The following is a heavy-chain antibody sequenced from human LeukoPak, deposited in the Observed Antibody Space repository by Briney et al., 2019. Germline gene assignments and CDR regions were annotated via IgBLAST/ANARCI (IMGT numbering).Heavy chain of an antibody. D-gene: IGHD3-9*01. CDR1: GYTFTGYY. CDR2: ISAYNGNT. Sequence: GASVKVSCKASGYTFTGYYMHWVRQAPGQGLEWMGWISAYNGNTNYAQKLQGRVTMTTDTSTSTAYMELRSLRSDDTAVYYCARGPFGGILTYYYYYGMDVWGQGTTVTVSS. V-gene: IGHV1-18*04. CDR3: ARGPFGGILTYYYYYGMDV. J-gene: IGHJ6*02.